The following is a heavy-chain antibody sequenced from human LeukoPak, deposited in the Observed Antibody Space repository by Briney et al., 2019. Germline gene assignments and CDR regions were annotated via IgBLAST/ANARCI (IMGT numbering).Heavy chain of an antibody. Sequence: GGSLRLSCAASGFTLSNAWMSWVRQAPGKGLEWVGRIKSKTDGGTTDYAAPVKGRFTISRDDSKNTLYLQMNSLKTEDTAVYYCTTGTVVTPPFDYWGQGTLVTVSS. CDR3: TTGTVVTPPFDY. V-gene: IGHV3-15*01. D-gene: IGHD4-23*01. CDR2: IKSKTDGGTT. CDR1: GFTLSNAW. J-gene: IGHJ4*02.